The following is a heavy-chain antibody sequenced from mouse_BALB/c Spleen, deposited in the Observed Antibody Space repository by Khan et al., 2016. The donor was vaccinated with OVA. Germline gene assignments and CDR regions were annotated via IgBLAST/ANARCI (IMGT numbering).Heavy chain of an antibody. CDR1: GDSITSGY. D-gene: IGHD2-14*01. CDR2: ILYSGST. J-gene: IGHJ3*01. CDR3: ARSACRYAFAY. V-gene: IGHV3-8*02. Sequence: EVQLQESGPSLVKPSQTLSLTCSVTGDSITSGYWCWIRKFPGNKLEYMGYILYSGSTYYNPSPKSRISITRHTSQNQYYRQLNSVTTEVTATYDCARSACRYAFAYWGQGTLVTVSA.